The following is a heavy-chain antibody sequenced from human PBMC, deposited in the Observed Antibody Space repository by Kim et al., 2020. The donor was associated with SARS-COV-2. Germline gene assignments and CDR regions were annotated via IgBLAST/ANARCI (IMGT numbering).Heavy chain of an antibody. CDR3: ASGPLYGYYARY. J-gene: IGHJ4*02. Sequence: SETLSLTCTVSGGSISSYYWSWIRQPPGKGLEWIGYIYYSGSTNYNPSLKSRVTISVDTSKNQFSLKLSSVTAADTAVYYCASGPLYGYYARYWGQGTLVTVSS. V-gene: IGHV4-59*13. D-gene: IGHD4-17*01. CDR1: GGSISSYY. CDR2: IYYSGST.